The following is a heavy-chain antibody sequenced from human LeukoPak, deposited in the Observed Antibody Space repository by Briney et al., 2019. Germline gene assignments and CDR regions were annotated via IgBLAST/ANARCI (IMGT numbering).Heavy chain of an antibody. J-gene: IGHJ3*02. CDR3: ARENVDTAMVDDAFDI. D-gene: IGHD5-18*01. CDR2: ISAYNGNT. CDR1: GYTFTSYG. Sequence: ASVKVSCKASGYTFTSYGISWVRQAPGQGLEWMGWISAYNGNTNYAQKLQGRVTMTTDTSTSTAYMELRSLRSEDTAVYYCARENVDTAMVDDAFDIWGQGTMVTVSS. V-gene: IGHV1-18*01.